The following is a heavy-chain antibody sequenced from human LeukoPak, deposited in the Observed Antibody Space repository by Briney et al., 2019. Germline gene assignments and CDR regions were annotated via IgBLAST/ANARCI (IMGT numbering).Heavy chain of an antibody. Sequence: GGSLRLSCAASGFTFSTYWMSWVRQAPGKGLEWVANIKQDGSEKYYVDSVKGRFTISRDNAKNSLYLQMNSLRAEDTAVYYCARVPAYYDFWSGYRYYYYYMDVWGKGTTVTVSS. V-gene: IGHV3-7*01. CDR1: GFTFSTYW. D-gene: IGHD3-3*01. J-gene: IGHJ6*03. CDR2: IKQDGSEK. CDR3: ARVPAYYDFWSGYRYYYYYMDV.